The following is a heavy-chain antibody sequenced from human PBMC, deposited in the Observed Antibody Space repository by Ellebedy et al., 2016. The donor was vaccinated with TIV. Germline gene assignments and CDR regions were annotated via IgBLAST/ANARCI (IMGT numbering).Heavy chain of an antibody. J-gene: IGHJ4*02. D-gene: IGHD6-19*01. Sequence: SETLSLTXAVYGGSFSGYYWSWIRQPPGKGLEWIGEINHSGSTNYNPSLKSRVTISVDRSKNQFSLKLSSVTAADTAVYYCARDSGWPHFDYWGQGTLVTVSS. V-gene: IGHV4-34*01. CDR3: ARDSGWPHFDY. CDR1: GGSFSGYY. CDR2: INHSGST.